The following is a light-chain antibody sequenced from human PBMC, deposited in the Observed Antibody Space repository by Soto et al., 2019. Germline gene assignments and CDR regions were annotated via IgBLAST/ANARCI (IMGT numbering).Light chain of an antibody. CDR2: GAS. J-gene: IGKJ4*01. V-gene: IGKV3-15*01. CDR1: QSVSNY. Sequence: EIVLTQSPVTLSLSPGERATLSCRASQSVSNYLAWYQQKPGQAPRLLIYGASTRATGIPVRFSGSGSGTEFTLTITSLQSEDFAVYYCQEYNNWRPITFGGGTKVDIK. CDR3: QEYNNWRPIT.